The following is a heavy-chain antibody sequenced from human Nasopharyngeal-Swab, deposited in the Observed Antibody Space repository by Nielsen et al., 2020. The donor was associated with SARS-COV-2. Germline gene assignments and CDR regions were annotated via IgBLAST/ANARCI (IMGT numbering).Heavy chain of an antibody. CDR3: SRHGVAEDY. CDR1: GYIFTSYD. D-gene: IGHD3-3*01. J-gene: IGHJ4*02. Sequence: ASAKVSCNASGYIFTSYDIIWVRQPRGQGLEWMGWIGAYNGNTNYAQKSQDRVTMTTDTSTSTVHMELRSLKSDETAVYYCSRHGVAEDYWGQGTLVTVSS. CDR2: IGAYNGNT. V-gene: IGHV1-18*01.